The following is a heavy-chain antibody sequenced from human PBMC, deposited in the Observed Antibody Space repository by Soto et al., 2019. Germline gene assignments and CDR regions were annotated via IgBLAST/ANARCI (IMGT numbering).Heavy chain of an antibody. CDR3: ATLGYCSGGSCYSYYYYGMDV. CDR1: GGTFSSYA. J-gene: IGHJ6*02. D-gene: IGHD2-15*01. CDR2: IIPIFGTA. V-gene: IGHV1-69*13. Sequence: SVKVSCKASGGTFSSYAISWVRQAPGQGLEWKGGIIPIFGTANYAQKFQGRVTITADESTSTAYMELSSLRSEDTAMYYCATLGYCSGGSCYSYYYYGMDVWGQGTTVTVSS.